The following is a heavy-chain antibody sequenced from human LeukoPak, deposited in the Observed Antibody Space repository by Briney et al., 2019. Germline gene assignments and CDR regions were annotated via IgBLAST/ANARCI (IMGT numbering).Heavy chain of an antibody. CDR3: ARERDYIWGSYRSQALDY. D-gene: IGHD3-16*02. Sequence: ASVKVSCKASGYTFTSYGISWVRQAPGQGLEWMGWISAYNGNTNYAQKLQGRVIMTTDTSTSTAYMELRSLRPDDTAVYYCARERDYIWGSYRSQALDYWGQGTLVTVSS. CDR1: GYTFTSYG. J-gene: IGHJ4*02. V-gene: IGHV1-18*01. CDR2: ISAYNGNT.